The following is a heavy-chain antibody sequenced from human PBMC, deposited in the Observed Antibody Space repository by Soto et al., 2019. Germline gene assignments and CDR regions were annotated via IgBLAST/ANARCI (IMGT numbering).Heavy chain of an antibody. Sequence: QPGGSLRLSCAGSGFTLNSFSMNWVRQAPGKGLEWVSYISSSRATIYYADSVKGRFTISRDDAKNSLYLQMSSLKDDDTAVYYCVRGRSDSLMDVWGRGTTVTVSS. CDR2: ISSSRATI. J-gene: IGHJ6*02. CDR3: VRGRSDSLMDV. CDR1: GFTLNSFS. V-gene: IGHV3-48*02. D-gene: IGHD2-15*01.